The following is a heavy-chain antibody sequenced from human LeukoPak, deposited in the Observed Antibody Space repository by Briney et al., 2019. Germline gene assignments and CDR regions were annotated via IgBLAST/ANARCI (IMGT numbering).Heavy chain of an antibody. Sequence: GGSLRLSCAASGFTFSSYGMHWVRQDPGKGLEWVAVISYDGSNKYYADSVKGRFTISRDNSNNTLYLQMNSLRAEDTAVYYCAKACSSAWYSIDYWGQGTLVTVSS. CDR3: AKACSSAWYSIDY. V-gene: IGHV3-30*18. CDR1: GFTFSSYG. D-gene: IGHD6-19*01. CDR2: ISYDGSNK. J-gene: IGHJ4*02.